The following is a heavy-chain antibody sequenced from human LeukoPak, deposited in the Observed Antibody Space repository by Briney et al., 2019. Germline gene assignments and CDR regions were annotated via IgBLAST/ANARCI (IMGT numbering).Heavy chain of an antibody. CDR2: ISYDGSNK. CDR3: AKSSGDY. CDR1: GFTFSSYG. D-gene: IGHD6-19*01. V-gene: IGHV3-30*18. Sequence: GGSLRLSCAASGFTFSSYGMHWVRQAPGKGLEWVAVISYDGSNKYNADSVKGRFTISRDNSKHTLYLQMNSLRAEDTAVYYCAKSSGDYWGQGTLVTVSS. J-gene: IGHJ4*02.